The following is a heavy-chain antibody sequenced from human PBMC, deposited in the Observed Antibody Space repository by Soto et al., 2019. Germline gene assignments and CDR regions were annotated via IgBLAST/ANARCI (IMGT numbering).Heavy chain of an antibody. CDR2: IYYSGST. CDR1: GGSISFYY. J-gene: IGHJ4*02. Sequence: PSETLSLTCTVSGGSISFYYWSWIRQPPGKGLEWIGYIYYSGSTNYNPSLKSRVTISVDTSKNQFSLKLSSVTAADTAVYYCARAPQQWLVHFDYWGQGTLVTVSS. CDR3: ARAPQQWLVHFDY. V-gene: IGHV4-59*01. D-gene: IGHD6-19*01.